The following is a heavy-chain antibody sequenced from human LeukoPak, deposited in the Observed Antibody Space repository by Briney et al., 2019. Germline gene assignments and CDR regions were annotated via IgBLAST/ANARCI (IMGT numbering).Heavy chain of an antibody. D-gene: IGHD3-10*01. Sequence: PSETLSLTCTVSGGSISSGSYYWNWIRQPAGKGLEWIGRIYSSGSTNYNPSLKSRVTMSVDTSKNQFSLKLSSVTAADTAVYYCAREGLNMVRGVPPKEAWGWFDPWGQGTLVTVSS. J-gene: IGHJ5*02. CDR1: GGSISSGSYY. V-gene: IGHV4-61*02. CDR2: IYSSGST. CDR3: AREGLNMVRGVPPKEAWGWFDP.